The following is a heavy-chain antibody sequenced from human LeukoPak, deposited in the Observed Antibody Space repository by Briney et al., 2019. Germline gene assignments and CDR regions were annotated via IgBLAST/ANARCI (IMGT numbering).Heavy chain of an antibody. J-gene: IGHJ4*02. Sequence: KPSETLSLTCTVSGDSVSSGSYYWSWIRQPPGKGLEWLAYIYYSGSTNDNPSLKSRVTISVDTSKNQFSLKLRSVTAADTAVYYCARLAYNSDNSDYYFVDYWGQGTLVTVSS. CDR2: IYYSGST. D-gene: IGHD3-22*01. CDR3: ARLAYNSDNSDYYFVDY. V-gene: IGHV4-61*01. CDR1: GDSVSSGSYY.